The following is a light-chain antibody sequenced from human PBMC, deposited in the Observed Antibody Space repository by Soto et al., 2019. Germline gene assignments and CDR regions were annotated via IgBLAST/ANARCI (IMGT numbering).Light chain of an antibody. CDR3: SSDTSSSFYV. J-gene: IGLJ1*01. V-gene: IGLV2-14*01. CDR2: DVS. CDR1: SRDVGGYNY. Sequence: QSALTQPASVSGSTGQSITISCTGTSRDVGGYNYVSWYQQHPGKAPKIMIYDVSNRPSGVSNRFSGSKSGNTASLTISGLQAEDEADYYCSSDTSSSFYVFGTGTKLTVL.